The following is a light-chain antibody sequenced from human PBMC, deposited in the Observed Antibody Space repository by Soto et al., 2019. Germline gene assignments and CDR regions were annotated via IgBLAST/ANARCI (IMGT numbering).Light chain of an antibody. CDR2: DNT. J-gene: IGLJ1*01. Sequence: QSVLTQPPSVSGAPGQRVTISCTGSSSNIGAGYDVHWYQQLPGTAPKLLIYDNTNRPSGVPDRFSGSKSGTSASLAITGLQAEDEADYYCQSYDSSLSADVFGTGTKVTV. V-gene: IGLV1-40*01. CDR3: QSYDSSLSADV. CDR1: SSNIGAGYD.